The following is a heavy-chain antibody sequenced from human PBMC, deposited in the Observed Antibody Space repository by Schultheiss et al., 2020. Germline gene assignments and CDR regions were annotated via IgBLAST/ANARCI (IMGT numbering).Heavy chain of an antibody. V-gene: IGHV3-30*03. CDR3: ARDIYDSRFDY. CDR2: ISYDGSNK. Sequence: GESLKISCAASGFTFSSYGMHWVRQAPGKGLEWVAVISYDGSNKYYADSVKGRFTISRDNAKNSLYLQMNSLRAEDTAVYYCARDIYDSRFDYWGQGTLVTFSS. CDR1: GFTFSSYG. J-gene: IGHJ4*02. D-gene: IGHD3-22*01.